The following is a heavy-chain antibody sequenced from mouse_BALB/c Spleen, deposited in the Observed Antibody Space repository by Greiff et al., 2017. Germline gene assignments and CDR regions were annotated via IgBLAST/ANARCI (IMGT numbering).Heavy chain of an antibody. J-gene: IGHJ4*01. V-gene: IGHV14-3*02. CDR1: GFNIKDTY. Sequence: EVQLKESGAELVKPGASVKLSCTASGFNIKDTYMHWVKQRPEQGLEWIGRIDPANGNTKYDPKFQGKATITADTSSNTAYLQLSSLTSEDTAVYCCARRNYPVGAMDYWGQGTSVTVSS. CDR2: IDPANGNT. D-gene: IGHD2-1*01. CDR3: ARRNYPVGAMDY.